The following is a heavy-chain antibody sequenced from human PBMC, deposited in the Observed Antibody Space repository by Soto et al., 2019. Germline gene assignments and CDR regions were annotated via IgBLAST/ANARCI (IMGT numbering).Heavy chain of an antibody. CDR1: GGTFSSYA. J-gene: IGHJ4*02. D-gene: IGHD6-13*01. V-gene: IGHV1-69*12. Sequence: QVQLVQSGAEVKKPGSSVKVSCKASGGTFSSYAISWVRQAPGQGLEWMGGIIPIFGTANYAQNFQGRVTITADESTSAADMELSILRSEDTAVYYCARGGPNSSSWCVFDYWGQGTLVNVCS. CDR3: ARGGPNSSSWCVFDY. CDR2: IIPIFGTA.